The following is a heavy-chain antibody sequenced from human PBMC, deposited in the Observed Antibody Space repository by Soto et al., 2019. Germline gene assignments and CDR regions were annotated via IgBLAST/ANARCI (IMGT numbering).Heavy chain of an antibody. D-gene: IGHD3-10*01. Sequence: PSETLSLTCIVSGGSISSYYWCWIRQPPGKGLDWIGYIYYSGSTYYNHSLKSRVTISVDTSKNQFSLRLSSVTAADTAVYYCARATGSGIYYQDYWGQGTLVTVSS. CDR1: GGSISSYY. CDR2: IYYSGST. V-gene: IGHV4-59*01. J-gene: IGHJ4*02. CDR3: ARATGSGIYYQDY.